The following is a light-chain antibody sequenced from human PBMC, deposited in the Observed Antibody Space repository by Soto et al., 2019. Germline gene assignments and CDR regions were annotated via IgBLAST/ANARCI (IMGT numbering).Light chain of an antibody. CDR3: QQYGSSGT. V-gene: IGKV3-20*01. J-gene: IGKJ1*01. Sequence: DIVLTQSPGTLSLSPGERATLSCRASQSVSSSYLAWYQRKPGQAPRLLIYGASSRATGIPARFSGSGSGTDFTLTISRLEPEDFAVYYCQQYGSSGTFGQGTKVDIK. CDR2: GAS. CDR1: QSVSSSY.